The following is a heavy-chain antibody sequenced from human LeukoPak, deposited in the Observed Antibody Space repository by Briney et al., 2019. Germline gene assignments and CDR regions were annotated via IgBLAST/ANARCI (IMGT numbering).Heavy chain of an antibody. J-gene: IGHJ3*02. CDR1: GFTFDDYA. Sequence: GGSLRLSCAASGFTFDDYAMHWVRQAPGKGLEWVSLISGDGGGAYYADSVKGRFTISRDNSKNSLYLQMNSLRTEDTALYYCSKEAYCGGDCYSGAFDIWGQGTMVTVSS. V-gene: IGHV3-43*02. D-gene: IGHD2-21*02. CDR3: SKEAYCGGDCYSGAFDI. CDR2: ISGDGGGA.